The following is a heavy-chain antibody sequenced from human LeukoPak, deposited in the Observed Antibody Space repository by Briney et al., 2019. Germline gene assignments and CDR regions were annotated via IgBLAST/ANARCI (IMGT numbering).Heavy chain of an antibody. Sequence: PGGSLRLSCAASGFTFSSYAMHWVRQAPGKGLEWVAVISYDGSNKYYADSVKGRFTISRDNSKNTLYLQMNSLRAEDTAVYYCARGALTTGNYFDYWGQGTLVTVSS. CDR2: ISYDGSNK. D-gene: IGHD1-14*01. CDR3: ARGALTTGNYFDY. V-gene: IGHV3-30*04. J-gene: IGHJ4*02. CDR1: GFTFSSYA.